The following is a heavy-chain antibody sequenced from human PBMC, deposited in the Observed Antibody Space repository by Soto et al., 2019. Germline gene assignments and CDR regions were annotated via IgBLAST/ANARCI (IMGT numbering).Heavy chain of an antibody. CDR3: AKDVTIFLFGLNWFDP. Sequence: PGGSLRLSSAASGFTFSSYAMSWVRQAPGKGLEWVSAISGSGGSTYYADSVKGRFTISRDNSKNTLYLQMNSLRAEDTAVYYCAKDVTIFLFGLNWFDPWGQGTLVTVSS. V-gene: IGHV3-23*01. CDR2: ISGSGGST. CDR1: GFTFSSYA. J-gene: IGHJ5*02. D-gene: IGHD3-3*01.